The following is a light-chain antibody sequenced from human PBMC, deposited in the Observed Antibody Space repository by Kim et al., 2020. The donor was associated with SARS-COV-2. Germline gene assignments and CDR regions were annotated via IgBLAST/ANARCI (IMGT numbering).Light chain of an antibody. CDR1: SGHSSYA. V-gene: IGLV4-69*01. CDR3: QTWVTGLWV. CDR2: LNSDGSH. Sequence: QLVLTQSPSASASLGASVKLTCTLSSGHSSYAIAWHQQQPETGPRYLMKLNSDGSHSKGDGIPDRFSGSSSGAERYLTISSLQSEDEADYYCQTWVTGLWVFGGGTQLTVL. J-gene: IGLJ3*02.